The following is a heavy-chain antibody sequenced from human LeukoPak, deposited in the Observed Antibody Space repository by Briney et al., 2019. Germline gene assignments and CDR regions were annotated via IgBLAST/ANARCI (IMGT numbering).Heavy chain of an antibody. D-gene: IGHD3-22*01. V-gene: IGHV3-53*01. Sequence: GGSLRLSCAASGFTVSSNYMSWVRQAPGKGLEWVSVIYSGGSTYYADSVKGRFTISRDNSKNTLYLQMSSLRAEDTAVYYCARGSDSSGYGTEYYFDYWGQGTLVTVSS. CDR2: IYSGGST. J-gene: IGHJ4*02. CDR3: ARGSDSSGYGTEYYFDY. CDR1: GFTVSSNY.